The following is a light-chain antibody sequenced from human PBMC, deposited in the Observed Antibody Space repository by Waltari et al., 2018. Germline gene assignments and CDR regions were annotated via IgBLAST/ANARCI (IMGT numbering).Light chain of an antibody. J-gene: IGKJ3*01. CDR3: QQRGDWSRT. CDR2: DAS. CDR1: QSVSSN. Sequence: EIVLTQSPATLSLSPGERATLSCSARQSVSSNLAWYQQKPGQAPRLLIYDASNRATGIPARFSGSGSGTDFTLTISSLEPEDFAVYYCQQRGDWSRTFGPGTKVEIK. V-gene: IGKV3-11*01.